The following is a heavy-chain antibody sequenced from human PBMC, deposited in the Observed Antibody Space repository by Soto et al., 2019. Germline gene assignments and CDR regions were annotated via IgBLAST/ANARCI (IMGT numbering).Heavy chain of an antibody. CDR2: IYYSGSN. D-gene: IGHD2-15*01. CDR1: GCSISSSNYY. CDR3: ARQVVAPSFDY. J-gene: IGHJ4*02. Sequence: AETLSLTCTVSGCSISSSNYYRGWIRQPPGKGLEWIGSIYYSGSNYYNPSLKSRVTISVDTSKSQFSLKLSSVTAADTAVYYCARQVVAPSFDYWGQGTLVTVSS. V-gene: IGHV4-39*01.